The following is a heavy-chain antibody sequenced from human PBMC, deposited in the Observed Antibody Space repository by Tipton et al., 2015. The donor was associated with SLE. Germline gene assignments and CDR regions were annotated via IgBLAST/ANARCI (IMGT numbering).Heavy chain of an antibody. V-gene: IGHV3-23*03. CDR1: GFTFSDYY. CDR3: AKHRASSTWTNFDS. J-gene: IGHJ4*02. Sequence: GSLRLSCAASGFTFSDYYMSWVRQAPGKGMEWVSSLYSDGSSTYSADSVKGRFTISRDNSKNTLFLQMNSLRVEDTAIYYCAKHRASSTWTNFDSWGQGTLVTVSS. CDR2: LYSDGSST. D-gene: IGHD6-13*01.